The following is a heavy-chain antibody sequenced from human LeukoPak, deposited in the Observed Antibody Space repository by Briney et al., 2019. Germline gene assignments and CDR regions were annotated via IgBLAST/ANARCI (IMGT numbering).Heavy chain of an antibody. Sequence: SETLSLTCAVYGGSFSDYYWSWIRQPPGKGLEWVGEINHGGSSNYNPSLKSRVTISLDASKNQFSLKLTSVTAADTAVYYCAGGSYSMFNWGQGTLVTVSS. CDR2: INHGGSS. CDR3: AGGSYSMFN. D-gene: IGHD1-26*01. J-gene: IGHJ4*02. CDR1: GGSFSDYY. V-gene: IGHV4-34*01.